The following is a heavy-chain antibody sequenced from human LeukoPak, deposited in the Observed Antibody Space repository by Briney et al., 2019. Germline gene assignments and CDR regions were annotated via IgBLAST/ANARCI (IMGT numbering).Heavy chain of an antibody. V-gene: IGHV6-1*01. J-gene: IGHJ3*02. Sequence: SPTLSLTCAISGDSVSSNSAAWNWIRQSPSRGLEWLGRTYYRSKWYNDYAVSVKSRITINPDTSKNQFSLQLNSVTPEDTAVYYCARVRARAGDIVVVPAAPNDAFDIWGQGTMVTVSS. CDR2: TYYRSKWYN. D-gene: IGHD2-2*01. CDR3: ARVRARAGDIVVVPAAPNDAFDI. CDR1: GDSVSSNSAA.